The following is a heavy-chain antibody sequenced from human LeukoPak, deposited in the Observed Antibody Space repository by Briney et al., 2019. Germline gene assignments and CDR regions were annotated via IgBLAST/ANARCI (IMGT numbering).Heavy chain of an antibody. J-gene: IGHJ5*02. CDR1: GGSISSSSYY. CDR3: ARGGRRITIFGVVSARNWFDP. Sequence: SETLSLTCTVSGGSISSSSYYWGWIRQPPGKGLEWIGEINHSGSTNYNPSLKSRVTISVDTSKNQFSLKLSSVTAADTAVYYCARGGRRITIFGVVSARNWFDPWGQGTLVTVSS. CDR2: INHSGST. D-gene: IGHD3-3*01. V-gene: IGHV4-39*07.